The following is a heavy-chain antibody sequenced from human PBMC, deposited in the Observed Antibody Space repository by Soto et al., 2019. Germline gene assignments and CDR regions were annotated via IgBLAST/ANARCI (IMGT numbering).Heavy chain of an antibody. J-gene: IGHJ4*02. CDR1: GASLNSGY. CDR2: IYHMGGT. V-gene: IGHV4-59*12. CDR3: ARGIILRYFDYLSPHNYFDY. Sequence: PSETLSLTCTVSGASLNSGYWSWIRQSPGKGLEWIGYIYHMGGTDYNPSLKSRVTISIDKSKNQFSLKLSSVTAADTAVYYCARGIILRYFDYLSPHNYFDYWGQGTLVTVSS. D-gene: IGHD3-9*01.